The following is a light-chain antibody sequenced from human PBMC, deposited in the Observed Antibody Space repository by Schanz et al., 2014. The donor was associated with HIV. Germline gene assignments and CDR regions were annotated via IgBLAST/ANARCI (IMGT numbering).Light chain of an antibody. CDR2: EAS. CDR3: QQHSRDSWT. J-gene: IGKJ1*01. Sequence: DIQMTQSPSTLSASVGDRISITCRASQSVSTWLAWYQQKPGKAPKLLISEASILETGVPSTFSGSGSGTEFTLTISSLQPDDFATYYCQQHSRDSWTFGQGTKVEIK. V-gene: IGKV1-5*03. CDR1: QSVSTW.